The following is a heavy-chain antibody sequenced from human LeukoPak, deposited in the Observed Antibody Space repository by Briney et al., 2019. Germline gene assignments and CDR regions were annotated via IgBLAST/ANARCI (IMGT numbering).Heavy chain of an antibody. CDR1: GGSISSYY. D-gene: IGHD2-2*01. J-gene: IGHJ4*02. CDR3: ARHMGLNYAPDY. Sequence: SETLSLTCTVSGGSISSYYWSWIRQPPGKGLEWIGYIYYSGSTNYNPSLKSRVTISVDTSKNQFSLKLSSVTAADTAVYYCARHMGLNYAPDYWGQGTLVTVSS. V-gene: IGHV4-59*08. CDR2: IYYSGST.